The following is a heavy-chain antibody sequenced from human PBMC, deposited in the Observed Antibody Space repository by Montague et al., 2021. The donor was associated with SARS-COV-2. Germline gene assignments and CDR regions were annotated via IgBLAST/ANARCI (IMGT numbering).Heavy chain of an antibody. CDR3: ARHRNFGVHSFDNWFHP. CDR2: IYNSGTT. J-gene: IGHJ5*02. V-gene: IGHV4-39*01. D-gene: IGHD4-17*01. Sequence: SETLSLTCTVSGDSTSCPNCYWGWIRQAPGKGLDWIGTIYNSGTTYYNPSLKSRLTISIDTSKNQFSLKLTSVTAADTAVYYCARHRNFGVHSFDNWFHPWGQGTLVTVSS. CDR1: GDSTSCPNCY.